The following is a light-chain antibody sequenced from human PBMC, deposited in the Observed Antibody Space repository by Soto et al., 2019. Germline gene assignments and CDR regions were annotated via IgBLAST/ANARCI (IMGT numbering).Light chain of an antibody. J-gene: IGKJ4*01. CDR2: AAS. V-gene: IGKV1-16*02. CDR1: QDIRNY. Sequence: DIQVTQSPSSLSASVGDRVTITCRASQDIRNYLAWFQQKPGEAPKSLIYAASSLQSGDPSKFSGSGSGTYFTLTISSLQPEDFATYYCQQYHSYPLTLGGGTKVEIK. CDR3: QQYHSYPLT.